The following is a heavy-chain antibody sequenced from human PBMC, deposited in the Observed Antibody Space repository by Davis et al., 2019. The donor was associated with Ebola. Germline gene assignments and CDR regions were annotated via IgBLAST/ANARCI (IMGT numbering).Heavy chain of an antibody. CDR2: ISSSSSYI. CDR3: ARAYYYGSGRYAYFDY. Sequence: GESLKISCAASGFTFSSYAMSWVRQAPGKGLEWVSSISSSSSYIYYADSVKGRFTISRDNAKNSLYLQMNSLRAEDTAVYYCARAYYYGSGRYAYFDYWGQGTLVTVSS. CDR1: GFTFSSYA. V-gene: IGHV3-21*01. D-gene: IGHD3-10*01. J-gene: IGHJ4*02.